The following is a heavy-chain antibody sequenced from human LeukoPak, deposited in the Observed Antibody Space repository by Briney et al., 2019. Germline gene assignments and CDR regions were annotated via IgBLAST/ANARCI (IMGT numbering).Heavy chain of an antibody. CDR2: IDWDDDK. V-gene: IGHV2-70*11. CDR1: GFSLSTSGMC. D-gene: IGHD6-13*01. CDR3: ARGIAAAGRYTNTYYYYYYMDV. Sequence: SGPALVKPTQTLTLTCTFSGFSLSTSGMCVSWIRQPPGKALEWLARIDWDDDKYYSTSLKTRLTISKDTSKNQVVLTMTNMDPVDTATYYCARGIAAAGRYTNTYYYYYYMDVWGKGTTVTVSS. J-gene: IGHJ6*03.